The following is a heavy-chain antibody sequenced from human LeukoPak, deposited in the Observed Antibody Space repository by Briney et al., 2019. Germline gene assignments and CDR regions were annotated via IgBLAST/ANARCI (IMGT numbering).Heavy chain of an antibody. CDR3: ARRVPAALGYAFDI. CDR2: ISSSSSYI. J-gene: IGHJ3*02. D-gene: IGHD2-2*01. CDR1: GFTFSSYS. Sequence: GGSLRLSCAASGFTFSSYSMNWVRQAPGKGLEWVSSISSSSSYIYYADSVKGRFTISRDNAKNSLYLQMNSLRAEDTAVYYCARRVPAALGYAFDIWGQGTMVTVSS. V-gene: IGHV3-21*01.